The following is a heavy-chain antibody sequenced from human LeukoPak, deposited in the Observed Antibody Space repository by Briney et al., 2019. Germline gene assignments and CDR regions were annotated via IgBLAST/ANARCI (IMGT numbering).Heavy chain of an antibody. V-gene: IGHV3-64*01. CDR3: ARVGDDDAFDI. Sequence: PGGSLRLSCAASGFTFSSYAMHWVRQAPGKGLEYVSAISSSGGSTYYANSVKGRFTISRDNSKNTLYLQMGCLRAEDMAVYYCARVGDDDAFDIWGQGTMVTVSS. CDR1: GFTFSSYA. CDR2: ISSSGGST. J-gene: IGHJ3*02. D-gene: IGHD3-16*01.